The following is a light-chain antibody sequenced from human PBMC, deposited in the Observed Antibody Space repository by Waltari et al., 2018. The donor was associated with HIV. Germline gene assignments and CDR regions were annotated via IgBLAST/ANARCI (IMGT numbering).Light chain of an antibody. CDR3: QQYSNWPRT. J-gene: IGKJ1*01. Sequence: EIVMTQSPATLSVSPGERATLSCRGSQSVSSNLAWYQQKPGQAPRLLIYGASTRTTGIPARFSGSGSGTEFTLTISSLQSEDFAVYFCQQYSNWPRTFGQGTKVEIK. CDR2: GAS. V-gene: IGKV3-15*01. CDR1: QSVSSN.